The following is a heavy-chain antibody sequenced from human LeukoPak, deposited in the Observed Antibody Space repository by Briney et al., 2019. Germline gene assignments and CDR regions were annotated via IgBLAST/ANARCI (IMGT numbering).Heavy chain of an antibody. Sequence: XNWVRQAPGQGGEGMGWINTNTGNPTYAQGFTGRFVFSLDTSVSTAYLQISSLKAEDTAVYYCARLTSSSSVIFDYWGQGTLVTVSS. CDR2: INTNTGNP. CDR3: ARLTSSSSVIFDY. J-gene: IGHJ4*02. D-gene: IGHD6-6*01. V-gene: IGHV7-4-1*02.